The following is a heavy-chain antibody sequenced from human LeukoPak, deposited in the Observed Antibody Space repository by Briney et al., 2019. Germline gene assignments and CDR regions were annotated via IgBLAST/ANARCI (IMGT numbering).Heavy chain of an antibody. CDR3: AKDRDYDYVWGSYRSNYFDY. CDR1: GFTFSSYA. D-gene: IGHD3-16*02. CDR2: ISGSGGST. Sequence: GSLRLSCAASGFTFSSYAMSWVRQAPGKGLEWVSAISGSGGSTYYADSVKGRFTISRDNSKNTLYLQMNSLRAEDTAVYYCAKDRDYDYVWGSYRSNYFDYWGQGTLVTVSS. J-gene: IGHJ4*02. V-gene: IGHV3-23*01.